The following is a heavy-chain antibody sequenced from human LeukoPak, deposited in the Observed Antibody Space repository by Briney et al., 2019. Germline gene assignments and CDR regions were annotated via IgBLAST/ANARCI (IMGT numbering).Heavy chain of an antibody. D-gene: IGHD3-16*01. CDR1: GFTFSGYW. V-gene: IGHV3-7*03. J-gene: IGHJ6*02. CDR2: INHNGNVN. CDR3: ARGGGLDV. Sequence: AGGSLRLSVAASGFTFSGYWMNWARQAPGKGLEWVASINHNGNVNYYVDSVKGRFTISRDNAKNSLYLQMSNLRAEDTAVYFCARGGGLDVWGQGATVTVSS.